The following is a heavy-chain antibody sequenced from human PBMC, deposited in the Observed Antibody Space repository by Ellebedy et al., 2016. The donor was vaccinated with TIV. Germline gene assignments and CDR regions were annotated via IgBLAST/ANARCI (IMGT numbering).Heavy chain of an antibody. Sequence: GESLKISCAASGFTFSDYWMSWVRQAPGKGLEWVANIKQDGSEKWYVDSVKGRFTISRDNAKNSLYLQMNSLRAEDTAVYYCASSSNRMVRGVIIDYYYYGMDVWGQGTTVTVSS. J-gene: IGHJ6*02. CDR3: ASSSNRMVRGVIIDYYYYGMDV. CDR2: IKQDGSEK. V-gene: IGHV3-7*01. CDR1: GFTFSDYW. D-gene: IGHD3-10*01.